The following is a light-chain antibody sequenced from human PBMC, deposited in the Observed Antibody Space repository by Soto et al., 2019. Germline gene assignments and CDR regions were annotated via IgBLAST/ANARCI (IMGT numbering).Light chain of an antibody. Sequence: SALTQPASVSGSPGQSITISCTGTSSDVGGYNYVSWYQQHPGKAPKLMIYDVSNRPSGIPDRFSGSKSGTSATLGITGLQTGDEADYYCGTWDSNLSSYVFGTGTKVTVL. CDR2: DVS. V-gene: IGLV2-14*01. J-gene: IGLJ1*01. CDR1: SSDVGGYNY. CDR3: GTWDSNLSSYV.